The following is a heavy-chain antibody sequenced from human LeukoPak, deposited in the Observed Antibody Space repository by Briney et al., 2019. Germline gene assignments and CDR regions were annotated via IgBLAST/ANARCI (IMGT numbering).Heavy chain of an antibody. V-gene: IGHV3-11*01. CDR3: ARALVDTAMVTSF. J-gene: IGHJ4*02. Sequence: GGPLRLSCAASGFTFSDYYMSWIRQAPGKGLEWVSYISSSGSTIYYADSVKGRFTISRDNAKNSLYLQMNSLRAEDTAVYYCARALVDTAMVTSFWGQGTLVTVSS. CDR1: GFTFSDYY. CDR2: ISSSGSTI. D-gene: IGHD5-18*01.